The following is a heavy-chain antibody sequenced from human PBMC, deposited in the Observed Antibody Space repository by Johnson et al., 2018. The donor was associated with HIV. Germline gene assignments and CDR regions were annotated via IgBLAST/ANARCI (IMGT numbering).Heavy chain of an antibody. CDR1: GFTFDDYV. CDR2: ISWDGNST. CDR3: AKDMGYSSFGYGFDI. V-gene: IGHV3-43D*03. Sequence: QLVESGGGVVQPGGSLRLSCAVSGFTFDDYVMHWVRQAPGKGLEWVSLISWDGNSTYYADSVKGRFTISRENSENSLYLQLNSLRAEDTALYYCAKDMGYSSFGYGFDIWGQGTMVTVSS. D-gene: IGHD6-19*01. J-gene: IGHJ3*02.